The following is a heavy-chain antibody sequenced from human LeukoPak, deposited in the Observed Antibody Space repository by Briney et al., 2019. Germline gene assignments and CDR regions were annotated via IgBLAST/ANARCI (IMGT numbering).Heavy chain of an antibody. CDR2: MYHSGNT. D-gene: IGHD3-10*01. CDR1: GYSISSGYY. V-gene: IGHV4-38-2*01. Sequence: SETLSLTCGVSGYSISSGYYWGWIRQPPGKGLEWIGSMYHSGNTMYDPSLKSRVTISADTSKDQFSLKLSSVTAADTAVYYCARHYSESGHDIFDIWGQGTVVTVSS. J-gene: IGHJ3*02. CDR3: ARHYSESGHDIFDI.